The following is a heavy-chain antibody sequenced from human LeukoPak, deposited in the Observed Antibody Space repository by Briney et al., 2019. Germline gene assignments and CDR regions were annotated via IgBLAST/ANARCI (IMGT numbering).Heavy chain of an antibody. Sequence: PSETLSLTCTVSGGSISSYYWSWIRQPPGKVLEWIGYIYYSGSTNYNPSLKSRVTISVDTSKNQFSLKLSSVTAADTAVYYCARVSLNSYGGVFYFDYWGQGTLVTVSS. V-gene: IGHV4-59*08. CDR2: IYYSGST. CDR3: ARVSLNSYGGVFYFDY. J-gene: IGHJ4*02. CDR1: GGSISSYY. D-gene: IGHD4-23*01.